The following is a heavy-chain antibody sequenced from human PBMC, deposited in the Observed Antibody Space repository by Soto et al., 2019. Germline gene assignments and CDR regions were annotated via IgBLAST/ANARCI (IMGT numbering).Heavy chain of an antibody. V-gene: IGHV3-74*01. CDR1: GFTFSNYW. CDR2: INNDGSDP. CDR3: ARGYPNSSNCAY. Sequence: EVQLVESGGGLFQPEGSLRLSCEASGFTFSNYWMHWVRQAPGKGLVWVSRINNDGSDPIYADSVKGRFTLSRDNAKNPVSPQLNTLRAEDTAVYSCARGYPNSSNCAYWGQGSLVTVSS. J-gene: IGHJ4*02. D-gene: IGHD2-2*01.